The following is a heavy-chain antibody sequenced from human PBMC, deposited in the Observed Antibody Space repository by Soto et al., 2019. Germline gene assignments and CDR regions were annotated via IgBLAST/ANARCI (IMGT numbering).Heavy chain of an antibody. D-gene: IGHD6-25*01. CDR1: GFTFSSYW. Sequence: PGGSLRLSCAASGFTFSSYWMHWVRQAPGKGLVWVSRINSDGSSTSYADSVKGRFTISRDNAKNTLYLQMNSLRAEDTAVYYCAVIYSSGTFDYWGQGTLVTVSS. CDR2: INSDGSST. J-gene: IGHJ4*02. CDR3: AVIYSSGTFDY. V-gene: IGHV3-74*01.